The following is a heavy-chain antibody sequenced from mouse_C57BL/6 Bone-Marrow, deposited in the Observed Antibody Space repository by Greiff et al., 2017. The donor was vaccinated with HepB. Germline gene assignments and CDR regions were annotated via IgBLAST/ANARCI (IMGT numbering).Heavy chain of an antibody. Sequence: VKLQQSGAELARPGASVKMSCKASGYTFTSYTMHWVKQRPGQGLEWIGYINPSSGYTKYNQKFKDKATLTADKSSSTSYMQLSSLTSEDSAVYYCARGVWDYFDYWGQGTTLTVSS. CDR2: INPSSGYT. V-gene: IGHV1-4*01. CDR1: GYTFTSYT. CDR3: ARGVWDYFDY. J-gene: IGHJ2*01. D-gene: IGHD2-10*02.